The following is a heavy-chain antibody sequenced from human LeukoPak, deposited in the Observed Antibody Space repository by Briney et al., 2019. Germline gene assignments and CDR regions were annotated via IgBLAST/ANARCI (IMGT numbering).Heavy chain of an antibody. CDR2: ISSSSSTI. CDR3: ARGAYYYED. V-gene: IGHV3-48*01. CDR1: GFTFSSHS. J-gene: IGHJ4*02. D-gene: IGHD3-22*01. Sequence: GSLRLSCAASGFTFSSHSMNWVRQAPGKGLEWVSCISSSSSTIYYADSVKGRFTISRDNAKNSLYLQMNSLRAEDTAVYYCARGAYYYEDWGQGTLVTVSS.